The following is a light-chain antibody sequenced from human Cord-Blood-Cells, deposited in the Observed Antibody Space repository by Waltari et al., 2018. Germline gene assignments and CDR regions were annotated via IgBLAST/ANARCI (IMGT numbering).Light chain of an antibody. J-gene: IGKJ2*01. CDR2: AAS. CDR1: QSISSY. Sequence: DIQMTQSPSSLSASVGDRVTITCRASQSISSYLTWYQQKPGKAPKLLIYAASSLQSGVPSRVSGSGSVTDFTLTISSLQPEDFATYYCQQSYSTPYTFGQGTKLEIK. CDR3: QQSYSTPYT. V-gene: IGKV1-39*01.